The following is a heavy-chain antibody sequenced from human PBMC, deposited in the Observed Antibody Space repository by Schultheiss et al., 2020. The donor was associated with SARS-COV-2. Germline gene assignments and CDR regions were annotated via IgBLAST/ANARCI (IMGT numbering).Heavy chain of an antibody. V-gene: IGHV3-23*01. CDR1: GFTFSSYA. CDR3: ARDGILPAAMPDYYYGVDV. D-gene: IGHD2-2*01. Sequence: GGSLRLSCAASGFTFSSYAMSWVRQAPGKGLEWVSAISGSGGSTYYADSVKGRFTISRDNAKNSLYLQMNSLRDEDTAVYYCARDGILPAAMPDYYYGVDVWGKGTSVTVSS. CDR2: ISGSGGST. J-gene: IGHJ6*04.